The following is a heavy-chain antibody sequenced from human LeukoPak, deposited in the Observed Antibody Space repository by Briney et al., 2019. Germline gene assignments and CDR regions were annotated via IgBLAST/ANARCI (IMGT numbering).Heavy chain of an antibody. Sequence: SETLSLTCTVSGGSFSNYYWSWIRQPPGKGLEWMGYIYYSGSTNYNPSLKSRVTISVDTSKNQFSLNLSSVTAADTAVYYCARHPTALVSYGFDPWGQGTLGAVSS. D-gene: IGHD5-18*01. CDR3: ARHPTALVSYGFDP. J-gene: IGHJ5*02. V-gene: IGHV4-59*08. CDR2: IYYSGST. CDR1: GGSFSNYY.